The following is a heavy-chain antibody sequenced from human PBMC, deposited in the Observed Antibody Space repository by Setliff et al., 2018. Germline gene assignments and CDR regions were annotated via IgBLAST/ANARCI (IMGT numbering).Heavy chain of an antibody. CDR1: GATFSSYG. J-gene: IGHJ6*03. CDR2: TIPIFGTT. Sequence: SVKVSCKASGATFSSYGISWVRQAPGQGLEWMAGTIPIFGTTEYAQKFQGRLTIITDESTNTAFTQLSSLRSDDTAVYYCVREGVDSRSSTDYRYYMDVWGKGTTVTVSS. V-gene: IGHV1-69*05. D-gene: IGHD3-22*01. CDR3: VREGVDSRSSTDYRYYMDV.